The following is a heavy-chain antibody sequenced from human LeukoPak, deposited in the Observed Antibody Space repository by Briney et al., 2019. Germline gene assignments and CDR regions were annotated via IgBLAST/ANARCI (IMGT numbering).Heavy chain of an antibody. V-gene: IGHV1-69*01. Sequence: SVKVSCKASGGTFSSYAISWVRQAPGQGLEWMGGIIPIVGTANYAQKFQGRVTITADGSTSTAYMELSSLRSEDTAVYYCAGRSGIAVAGTLVSFDYWGQGTLVTVSS. CDR3: AGRSGIAVAGTLVSFDY. CDR1: GGTFSSYA. J-gene: IGHJ4*02. CDR2: IIPIVGTA. D-gene: IGHD6-19*01.